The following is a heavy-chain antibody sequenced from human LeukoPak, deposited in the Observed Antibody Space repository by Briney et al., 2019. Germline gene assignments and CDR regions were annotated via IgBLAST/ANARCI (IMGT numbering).Heavy chain of an antibody. J-gene: IGHJ4*02. CDR2: IWYDGSNK. CDR3: AREGPRGNSQFDY. CDR1: GFTFSSYG. V-gene: IGHV3-33*01. D-gene: IGHD2/OR15-2a*01. Sequence: GGSLRLSCAASGFTFSSYGMHWVRQAPGKGLEWVALIWYDGSNKYYADSVKGRLTISRDNSKNTLYLQMNSLRAEDTAVYYCAREGPRGNSQFDYWGQGTLATVSS.